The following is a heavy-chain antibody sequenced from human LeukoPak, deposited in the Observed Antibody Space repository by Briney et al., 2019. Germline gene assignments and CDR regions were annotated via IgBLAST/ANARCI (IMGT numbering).Heavy chain of an antibody. CDR2: ISWNSGSI. D-gene: IGHD3-22*01. CDR3: AKQQDSSGYDY. Sequence: GGSLRLSCAASGFTFDDYAMHWVRQAPGKGLEWVSGISWNSGSIGYADSVKGRFTISRDNAKNSLYLQMNSLRAEDTALYYCAKQQDSSGYDYWGQGTLVTVSS. V-gene: IGHV3-9*01. J-gene: IGHJ4*02. CDR1: GFTFDDYA.